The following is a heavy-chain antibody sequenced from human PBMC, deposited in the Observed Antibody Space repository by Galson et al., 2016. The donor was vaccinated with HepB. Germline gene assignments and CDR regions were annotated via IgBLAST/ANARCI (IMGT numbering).Heavy chain of an antibody. CDR1: GFSFSDYE. V-gene: IGHV3-48*03. CDR3: ARVYHYGIRYHYFDL. Sequence: SLRLSCAASGFSFSDYEMNWVRQAPGRGLEWVSYISRKGLTIYYADSVKGRFTISRDNAKNPLFLQMSSLRAEDAALYYCARVYHYGIRYHYFDLWGQGTLGTVSS. J-gene: IGHJ4*02. CDR2: ISRKGLTI. D-gene: IGHD3-10*01.